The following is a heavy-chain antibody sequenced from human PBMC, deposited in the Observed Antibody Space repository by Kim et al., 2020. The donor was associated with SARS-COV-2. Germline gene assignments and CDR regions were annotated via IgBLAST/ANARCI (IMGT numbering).Heavy chain of an antibody. J-gene: IGHJ2*01. Sequence: GGSLRLSCAASGFTFDDYAMHWVRQAPGKGLEWVSLISWDGGSTYYADSVKGRFTISRDNSKNSLYLQMNSLRAEDTALYYCAKDFKRQQQLDWYFDLWGRGTLVTVSS. CDR2: ISWDGGST. V-gene: IGHV3-43D*03. CDR3: AKDFKRQQQLDWYFDL. D-gene: IGHD6-13*01. CDR1: GFTFDDYA.